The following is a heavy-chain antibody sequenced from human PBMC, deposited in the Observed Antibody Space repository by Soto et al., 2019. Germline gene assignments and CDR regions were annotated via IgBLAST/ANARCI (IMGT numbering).Heavy chain of an antibody. CDR2: IIPILGIA. Sequence: SVKDSCKASGGTFSSYTISWVRQAPGQGLEWMGRIIPILGIANYAQKFQGRVTITADKSTSTAYMELSSLRSEDTAVYYCARSVFGVVTGAFDIWGQGTMVTVSS. V-gene: IGHV1-69*02. CDR1: GGTFSSYT. D-gene: IGHD3-3*01. CDR3: ARSVFGVVTGAFDI. J-gene: IGHJ3*02.